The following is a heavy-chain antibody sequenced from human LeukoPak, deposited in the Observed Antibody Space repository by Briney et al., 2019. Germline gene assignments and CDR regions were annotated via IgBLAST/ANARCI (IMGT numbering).Heavy chain of an antibody. CDR2: IYTSGST. V-gene: IGHV4-4*07. CDR1: GGSISSYY. J-gene: IGHJ5*02. D-gene: IGHD6-13*01. Sequence: SETLSLTCTVSGGSISSYYWSWIRQPAGKGLEWIGRIYTSGSTNYNPSLKSRVTMSVDTSKNQFSLKLSSVTAADTAVYYCATGLLGGSSWYVSWFDPWGQGTLVTVSS. CDR3: ATGLLGGSSWYVSWFDP.